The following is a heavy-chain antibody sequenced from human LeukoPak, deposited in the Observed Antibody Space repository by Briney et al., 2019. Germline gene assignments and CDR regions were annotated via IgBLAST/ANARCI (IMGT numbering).Heavy chain of an antibody. Sequence: GGSLRLSCAASGFTFSRSAVHWVRQAPGKGLEWVAVIWYDGSNKYYADSVKGRFTISRDNSKNTLYLRMNSLRAEGTAVYYCARDQLELSLKGCYFDYWGQGTLVTVSS. J-gene: IGHJ4*02. CDR3: ARDQLELSLKGCYFDY. CDR2: IWYDGSNK. CDR1: GFTFSRSA. V-gene: IGHV3-33*08. D-gene: IGHD1-7*01.